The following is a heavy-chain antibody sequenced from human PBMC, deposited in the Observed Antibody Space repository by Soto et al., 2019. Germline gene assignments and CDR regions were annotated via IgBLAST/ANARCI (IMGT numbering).Heavy chain of an antibody. CDR3: ASAPSHGWYQHFDY. CDR1: GYRFANYW. V-gene: IGHV5-51*01. Sequence: EVQLVQSGAEVKKPGESVKISCEASGYRFANYWIGWVRQMLGKGLEWMGVIYPGDSDTRYSPSFQGHVTISADKSTSTAYLQWSSLEASDTAVYYCASAPSHGWYQHFDYWGQGTLVTVSS. J-gene: IGHJ4*02. D-gene: IGHD6-19*01. CDR2: IYPGDSDT.